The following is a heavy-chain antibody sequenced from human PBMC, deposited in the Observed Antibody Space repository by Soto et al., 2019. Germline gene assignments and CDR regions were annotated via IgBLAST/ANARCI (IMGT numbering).Heavy chain of an antibody. CDR2: ISPGDSDT. Sequence: GESLKINCTGSGCTFTTYYLAWVRLMPGRGLEWMGIISPGDSDTRYNSSFECQVTISADKSISTASLQMNILRAEDTAVYYCAKELYSSSSPLNHYYGMDVWGQGTTVTVSS. D-gene: IGHD6-6*01. CDR3: AKELYSSSSPLNHYYGMDV. CDR1: GCTFTTYY. J-gene: IGHJ6*02. V-gene: IGHV5-51*01.